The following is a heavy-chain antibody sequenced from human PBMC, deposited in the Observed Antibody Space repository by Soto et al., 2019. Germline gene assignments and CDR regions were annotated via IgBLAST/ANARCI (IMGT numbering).Heavy chain of an antibody. D-gene: IGHD1-1*01. J-gene: IGHJ4*02. V-gene: IGHV4-59*01. Sequence: ASETLSLTCTVSGGSMIAYYWNWMRQPPGKGLQWIGYTYYSGSTTYNPSLKSRGTISVDSSKNQFSMKLDSVTPADTAVYYCARVRGTAGKRYFDYWGPGTVVNVS. CDR1: GGSMIAYY. CDR2: TYYSGST. CDR3: ARVRGTAGKRYFDY.